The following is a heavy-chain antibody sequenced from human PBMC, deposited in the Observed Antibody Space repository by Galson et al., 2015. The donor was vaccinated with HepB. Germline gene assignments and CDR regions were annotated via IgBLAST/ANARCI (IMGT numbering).Heavy chain of an antibody. J-gene: IGHJ3*01. D-gene: IGHD5-12*01. Sequence: SLRLSCAASGFPFSNYAMYWVRQAPGKGLEWVASIRYDGTNKDYVDSVKGRFTISRDNSKNTLFLQMNSLRAEDTAVYHCAKRRRGYSGYDWGAAFDVWCQGTMVTVSS. CDR3: AKRRRGYSGYDWGAAFDV. CDR2: IRYDGTNK. CDR1: GFPFSNYA. V-gene: IGHV3-30*02.